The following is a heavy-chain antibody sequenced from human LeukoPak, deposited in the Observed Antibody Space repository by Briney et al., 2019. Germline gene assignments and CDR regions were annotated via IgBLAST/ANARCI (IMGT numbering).Heavy chain of an antibody. CDR3: ARGPGGGSYSDAFDI. Sequence: PPETLSHTRTHPGGSISRDYWSWVRQPPGKGVERVAYICNSGSTCYNPSLKSRVAISMNTSKSQFSLKLSSVTAADTAVYYCARGPGGGSYSDAFDIWGQGTMVTVSS. V-gene: IGHV4-59*01. CDR2: ICNSGST. J-gene: IGHJ3*02. CDR1: GGSISRDY. D-gene: IGHD1-26*01.